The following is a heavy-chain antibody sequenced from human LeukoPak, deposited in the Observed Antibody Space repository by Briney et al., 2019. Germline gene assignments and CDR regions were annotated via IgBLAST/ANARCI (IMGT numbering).Heavy chain of an antibody. V-gene: IGHV4-4*07. Sequence: SETLSLTCSVSGGSISSYYWSWIRQPAGKGLEWLGRIYTSGSTNYNPSLKSRVTMSVDTSKNQFSLKLSSVTAADTAVYYCAREGGDSSGWYGGYYFDYWGQGTLVTVSS. J-gene: IGHJ4*02. CDR2: IYTSGST. D-gene: IGHD6-19*01. CDR3: AREGGDSSGWYGGYYFDY. CDR1: GGSISSYY.